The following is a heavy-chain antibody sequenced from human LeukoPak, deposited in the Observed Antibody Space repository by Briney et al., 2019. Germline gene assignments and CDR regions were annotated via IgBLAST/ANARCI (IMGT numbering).Heavy chain of an antibody. CDR3: ARGSSGWR. V-gene: IGHV4-39*01. CDR1: GGSISSSSYY. CDR2: IYYSGST. D-gene: IGHD6-19*01. J-gene: IGHJ4*02. Sequence: SETLSLTCTVSGGSISSSSYYWGWIRQPPGKGLEWIGSIYYSGSTYYNPSLKSRVTISVDTSKNQFSLKLSSVTAADTAVYYCARGSSGWRWGQGTLVIVSA.